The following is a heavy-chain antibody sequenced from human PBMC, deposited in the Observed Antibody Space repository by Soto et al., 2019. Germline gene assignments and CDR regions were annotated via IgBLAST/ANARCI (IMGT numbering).Heavy chain of an antibody. J-gene: IGHJ4*02. V-gene: IGHV1-18*01. CDR3: ARDGYGDYGY. Sequence: QVQLVQSGAEVKKTGTSVKVSCKASGYTFTSNGISWVRQAPGQGREWMGWISTYNGNTNYAQKLQGRVNMTRDTSTSIAYMELRDLRSDDTAVYYCARDGYGDYGYWGQGSLVPVSS. CDR2: ISTYNGNT. D-gene: IGHD4-17*01. CDR1: GYTFTSNG.